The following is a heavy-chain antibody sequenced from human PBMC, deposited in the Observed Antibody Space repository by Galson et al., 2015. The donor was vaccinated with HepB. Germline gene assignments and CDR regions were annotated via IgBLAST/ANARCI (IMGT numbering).Heavy chain of an antibody. CDR1: GIIFSGYA. CDR3: AKARGTGYGDFVN. CDR2: ISDTGHYT. V-gene: IGHV3-23*01. Sequence: SLRLSCAASGIIFSGYAVTWVRQAPGKGLEWVSSISDTGHYTCYADSVRGRFTFSRDDSKNTLYLQMNSLRVEDTARYYCAKARGTGYGDFVNWGQGALVTVSS. D-gene: IGHD4-17*01. J-gene: IGHJ4*02.